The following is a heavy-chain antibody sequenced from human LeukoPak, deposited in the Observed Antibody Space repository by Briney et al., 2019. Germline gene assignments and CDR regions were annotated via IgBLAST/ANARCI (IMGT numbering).Heavy chain of an antibody. CDR2: ISDSGRTT. CDR3: AKGLGFLPQFDY. D-gene: IGHD6-19*01. V-gene: IGHV3-23*01. CDR1: GFTFTSEA. Sequence: GGSLRLSCAASGFTFTSEAMTWVRQAPGMGLEWVSSISDSGRTTYYADSVKGRFTISRDNSKNTVYLQMNSLRAEDTALCYCAKGLGFLPQFDYWGQGTLVAVSS. J-gene: IGHJ4*02.